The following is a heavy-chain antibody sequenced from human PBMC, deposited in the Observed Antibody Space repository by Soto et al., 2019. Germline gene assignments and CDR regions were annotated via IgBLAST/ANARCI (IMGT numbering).Heavy chain of an antibody. J-gene: IGHJ4*01. CDR3: AREWDTTMVPRADY. Sequence: QVQMVQSGAEVKKPGSSVKVSCKASGYTFTGYSIHWVRQSPGHGLEWMGWIDPKNGDTNSAQKFQGRVTMTRDKSISTAYMELTSLRSDDTAIYYCAREWDTTMVPRADYWGHGSLVTVSS. D-gene: IGHD5-18*01. V-gene: IGHV1-2*02. CDR1: GYTFTGYS. CDR2: IDPKNGDT.